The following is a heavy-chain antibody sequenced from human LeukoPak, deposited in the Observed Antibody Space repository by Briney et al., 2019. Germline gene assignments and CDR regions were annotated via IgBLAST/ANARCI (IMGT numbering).Heavy chain of an antibody. CDR3: ARDGSRDSSGYYRYDY. V-gene: IGHV3-48*04. D-gene: IGHD3-22*01. Sequence: QPGGSLRLSCAASGFTFSSYSMNWVRPAPGKGLEWVSYISSSSSTIYYADSVKGRFTVSRDNAKNSLYLQMNSLRAEDTAVYYCARDGSRDSSGYYRYDYWGQGTLVTVSS. J-gene: IGHJ4*02. CDR1: GFTFSSYS. CDR2: ISSSSSTI.